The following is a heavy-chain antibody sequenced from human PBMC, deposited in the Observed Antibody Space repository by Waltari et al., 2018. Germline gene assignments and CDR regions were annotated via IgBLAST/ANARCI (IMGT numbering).Heavy chain of an antibody. D-gene: IGHD6-19*01. Sequence: QVQLQESGPGLVKPSQTLSLTCTVSGGSISSGSYYWSWIRQPAGKGLEWIGHIYTSGSTNDNPSLKMRVTRSVATSKNQFSLKLSSVTAADTAVYYCARSGVAVAGSIKWGQGTLVTVSS. J-gene: IGHJ4*02. CDR2: IYTSGST. CDR1: GGSISSGSYY. CDR3: ARSGVAVAGSIK. V-gene: IGHV4-61*02.